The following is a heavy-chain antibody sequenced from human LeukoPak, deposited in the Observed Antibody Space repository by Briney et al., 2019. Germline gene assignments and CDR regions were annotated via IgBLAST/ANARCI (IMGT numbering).Heavy chain of an antibody. Sequence: PSETLSLTCTVSGGSISSYYWSWIRQPPGKGLEWIGYIYYSGSTNYNPSLKGRVTISVDTSKNQFSLKLSSVTAADTAVYYCARDALRGSIYNWFDPWGQGTLVTVSS. CDR1: GGSISSYY. J-gene: IGHJ5*02. V-gene: IGHV4-59*01. CDR2: IYYSGST. CDR3: ARDALRGSIYNWFDP. D-gene: IGHD2-15*01.